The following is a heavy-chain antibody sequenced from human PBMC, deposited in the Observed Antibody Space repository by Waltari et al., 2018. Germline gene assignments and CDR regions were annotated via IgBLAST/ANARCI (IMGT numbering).Heavy chain of an antibody. Sequence: QVQLQQWGAGLLSPSETLSLTCAVYGGSFSGYYWTWIRQPPGKVLEWIGEIKHSGRTNHNPSLKSRVTKAIDTPRNQFSLTLSAGTAADTAVYYCARGRGYSVVVRGVDTGFCWFDPWGQGTLVTVSS. D-gene: IGHD3-10*01. CDR1: GGSFSGYY. CDR2: IKHSGRT. J-gene: IGHJ5*02. CDR3: ARGRGYSVVVRGVDTGFCWFDP. V-gene: IGHV4-34*01.